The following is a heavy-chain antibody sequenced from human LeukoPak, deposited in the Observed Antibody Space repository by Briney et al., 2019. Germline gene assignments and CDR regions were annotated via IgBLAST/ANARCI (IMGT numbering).Heavy chain of an antibody. D-gene: IGHD3-3*02. CDR3: ARVRLADERAWAY. CDR2: INPNSGGT. Sequence: ASVKVSCKASGYTFTGYYVHWVRQAPGQGLEWMGWINPNSGGTNYAQKFQGWVTMTRDTSISTAYMELSSLRSDDTAVYFCARVRLADERAWAYWGQGTLVTVSS. V-gene: IGHV1-2*04. J-gene: IGHJ4*02. CDR1: GYTFTGYY.